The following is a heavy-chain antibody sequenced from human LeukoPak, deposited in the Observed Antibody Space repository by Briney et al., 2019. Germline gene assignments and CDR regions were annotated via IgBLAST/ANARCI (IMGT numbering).Heavy chain of an antibody. V-gene: IGHV5-51*01. CDR2: IYPGDSRI. J-gene: IGHJ5*02. CDR1: GYSFTNYW. Sequence: GESLKISCQGFGYSFTNYWIGWVRQMPGKGMEWMGVIYPGDSRIRYNPSFQGQVTISADRSIRTAYLQWNTLKTSDTAMYYCVRQRGASGTINHFDPWGQGTLVTVSS. CDR3: VRQRGASGTINHFDP. D-gene: IGHD3-10*01.